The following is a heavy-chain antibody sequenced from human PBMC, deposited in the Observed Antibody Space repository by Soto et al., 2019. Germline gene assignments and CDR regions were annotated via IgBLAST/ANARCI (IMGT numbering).Heavy chain of an antibody. CDR3: ATDGGA. J-gene: IGHJ5*02. CDR1: GFTFTYAW. D-gene: IGHD3-10*01. CDR2: IKGKTAGGTT. V-gene: IGHV3-15*07. Sequence: EVQLVESGGGLVKPGGSLTLSCAASGFTFTYAWMNWVRQAPGTGLEWVGRIKGKTAGGTTDYTAPVKGRFTISRDDSKNTLFLQMNSLKAEDTAVYYCATDGGAWGQGTLVTVSS.